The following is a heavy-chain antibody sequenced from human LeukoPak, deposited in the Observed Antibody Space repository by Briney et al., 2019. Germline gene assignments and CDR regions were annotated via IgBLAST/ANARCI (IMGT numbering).Heavy chain of an antibody. V-gene: IGHV1-8*01. CDR1: XXTFTXXX. Sequence: XVSCXXXXXTFTXXXXNWVRQATGQGLEWMGWMNPNSGNTGYAQKFQGRVTMTRNTSISTAYMELSSLRSEDTAVYYCARGVGFFDYWGQGTLVTVSS. J-gene: IGHJ4*02. CDR2: MNPNSGNT. CDR3: ARGVGFFDY. D-gene: IGHD1-26*01.